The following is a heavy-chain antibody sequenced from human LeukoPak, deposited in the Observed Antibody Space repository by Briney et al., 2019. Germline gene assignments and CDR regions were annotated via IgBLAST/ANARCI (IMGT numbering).Heavy chain of an antibody. CDR1: GFTFRTQS. CDR3: AREGYCSSTSCYTLGDAFDI. J-gene: IGHJ3*02. CDR2: IKSDGSVK. V-gene: IGHV3-48*01. Sequence: GGSLRLSCAASGFTFRTQSMNWVRQAPGKGLEWVSYIKSDGSVKYYADSVKGRFTISRDNSKNTLYLQMNSLRAEDTAVYYCAREGYCSSTSCYTLGDAFDIWGQGTMVTVSS. D-gene: IGHD2-2*02.